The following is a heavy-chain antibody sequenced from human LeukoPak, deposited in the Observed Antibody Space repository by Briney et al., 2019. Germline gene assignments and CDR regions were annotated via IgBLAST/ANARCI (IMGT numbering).Heavy chain of an antibody. V-gene: IGHV4-39*07. J-gene: IGHJ4*02. D-gene: IGHD3-22*01. Sequence: SETLSLTCTVSGGSIRSSYYYWGWIRQPPGKGLEWIGSIYDSGSTYYNPSLKSRVTISVDTTKNQFSLKLSSVTAVDTAVYYCARKIDSSGYFSWGQGILVTVSS. CDR3: ARKIDSSGYFS. CDR2: IYDSGST. CDR1: GGSIRSSYYY.